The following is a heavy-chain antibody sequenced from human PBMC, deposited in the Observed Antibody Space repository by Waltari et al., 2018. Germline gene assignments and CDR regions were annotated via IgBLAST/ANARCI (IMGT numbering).Heavy chain of an antibody. CDR3: ASGRVSPWFGELGGDAFDI. V-gene: IGHV4-31*03. CDR1: GGSIRSGGFY. J-gene: IGHJ3*02. Sequence: QVQLQESGPGLVKPSQTLPLTCTVSGGSIRSGGFYWSWIRQHPGKGLEWIGYIYHSGSTYYNPALKSRVTISVDTSKNQCSLRRSSVTAADTAVYYCASGRVSPWFGELGGDAFDIWGQGTMVTVSS. CDR2: IYHSGST. D-gene: IGHD3-10*01.